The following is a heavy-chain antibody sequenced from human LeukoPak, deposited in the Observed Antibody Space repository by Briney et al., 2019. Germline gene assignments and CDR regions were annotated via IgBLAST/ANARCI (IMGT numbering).Heavy chain of an antibody. CDR1: GFTFSNYW. D-gene: IGHD3-16*02. V-gene: IGHV3-7*01. Sequence: GGSLRLSCSAFGFTFSNYWMSWIRQAPGKGLEWVANIKQDGSGKYYVGSVSGRFTISRDNAKNSLYLQMSSLRAEDTAVYHCARDGMITFGGVVVLDYWGQGTPVTVS. J-gene: IGHJ4*02. CDR3: ARDGMITFGGVVVLDY. CDR2: IKQDGSGK.